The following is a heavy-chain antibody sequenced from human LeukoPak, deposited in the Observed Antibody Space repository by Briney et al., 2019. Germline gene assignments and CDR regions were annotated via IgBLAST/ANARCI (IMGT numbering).Heavy chain of an antibody. V-gene: IGHV3-23*01. Sequence: GGSLRLSCVASGFTFSNYGMSWVRQAPGKGLEWVSGITGSGGSTYYADSVRSRFTISRDNSKNTLNLQMNRLRAEDSAVYYCAKSRSLEYSSSSDFWGQGTLVTVSS. J-gene: IGHJ4*02. CDR3: AKSRSLEYSSSSDF. D-gene: IGHD6-6*01. CDR1: GFTFSNYG. CDR2: ITGSGGST.